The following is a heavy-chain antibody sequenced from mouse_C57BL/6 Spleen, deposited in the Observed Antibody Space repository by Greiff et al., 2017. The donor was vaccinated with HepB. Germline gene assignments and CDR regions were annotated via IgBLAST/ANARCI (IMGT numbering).Heavy chain of an antibody. CDR3: AREATTVVYFDY. Sequence: QVQLQQSGAELVRPGTSVKLSCKASGYTFTSYWMHWVKQRPGQGLEWIGVIDPSDSYTNYNQKFKGKATLTVDTSSSTAYMQLSSLTSEDSAVYYCAREATTVVYFDYWGQGTTLTVSS. D-gene: IGHD1-1*01. J-gene: IGHJ2*01. V-gene: IGHV1-59*01. CDR2: IDPSDSYT. CDR1: GYTFTSYW.